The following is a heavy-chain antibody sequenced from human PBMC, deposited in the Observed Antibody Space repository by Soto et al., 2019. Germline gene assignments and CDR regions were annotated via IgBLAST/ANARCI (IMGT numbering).Heavy chain of an antibody. J-gene: IGHJ4*02. CDR1: GFTFSDYY. D-gene: IGHD1-7*01. CDR2: ISSSGDST. Sequence: QVQVVESGGGLVKPGGSLRLSCAASGFTFSDYYMSWIRQAPGKGLEWVSFISSSGDSTKYADSVKGRFTISRDNAKNSLYLQLNCLRAEDTAVYYCARGGVKGTTSRGQVYSWGQGTLVTVSS. V-gene: IGHV3-11*06. CDR3: ARGGVKGTTSRGQVYS.